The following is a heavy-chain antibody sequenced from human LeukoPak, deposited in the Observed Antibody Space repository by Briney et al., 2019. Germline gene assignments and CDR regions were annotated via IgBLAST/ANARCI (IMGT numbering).Heavy chain of an antibody. CDR3: ANLGYYNYGMDV. CDR1: GGSISITTYY. J-gene: IGHJ6*02. CDR2: IYFSGST. Sequence: SETLSLTCTVSGGSISITTYYWGWIRQPPGKGLEWIGTIYFSGSTYYNPSLKRRVTISVDTSKNQFSLTMSSVTAADTAVYYCANLGYYNYGMDVWGQGTTVAVSS. V-gene: IGHV4-39*01.